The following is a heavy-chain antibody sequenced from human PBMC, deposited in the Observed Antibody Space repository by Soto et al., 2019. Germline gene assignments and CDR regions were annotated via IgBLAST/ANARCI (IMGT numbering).Heavy chain of an antibody. V-gene: IGHV4-59*08. Sequence: PSETLSLTCTVSGGAISTYYWSWIRQPPGKGLEWIGYIYYTGSTKYNPSLKSRVTISVDTSKNQFSLKLTSVTAADTAVYYCGRAHRDLQQLVHYYYSMDVWGQGTTVTVSS. J-gene: IGHJ6*02. CDR2: IYYTGST. D-gene: IGHD6-13*01. CDR1: GGAISTYY. CDR3: GRAHRDLQQLVHYYYSMDV.